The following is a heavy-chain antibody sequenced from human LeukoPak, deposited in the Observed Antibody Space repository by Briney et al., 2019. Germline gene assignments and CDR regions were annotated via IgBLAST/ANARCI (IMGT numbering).Heavy chain of an antibody. CDR2: IHYSGST. D-gene: IGHD3-10*01. J-gene: IGHJ4*02. CDR3: AIAGSGTYYRFDH. CDR1: GGSISSYY. Sequence: SETLSLTCTVSGGSISSYYWNWIRQPPGKGQEWIGNIHYSGSTNYNPSLKSRVTISVDTSKNQFSLRLSSVTAADTAVYYCAIAGSGTYYRFDHWGQGTLVTVSS. V-gene: IGHV4-59*01.